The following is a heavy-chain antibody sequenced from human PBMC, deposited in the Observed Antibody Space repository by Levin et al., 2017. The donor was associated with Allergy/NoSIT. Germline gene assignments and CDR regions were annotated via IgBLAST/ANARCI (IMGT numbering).Heavy chain of an antibody. CDR3: AGGWYGDYYFDS. CDR2: ISDSSSSI. J-gene: IGHJ4*02. CDR1: GFTFSSYS. V-gene: IGHV3-48*01. Sequence: PGGSLRLSCAVSGFTFSSYSMNWVRQAPGKGLEWVSYISDSSSSIYYADSVKGRFTISRDNAKNSVYLQMNSLRAEDTAVYYCAGGWYGDYYFDSWGQGTLVTVSS. D-gene: IGHD4-17*01.